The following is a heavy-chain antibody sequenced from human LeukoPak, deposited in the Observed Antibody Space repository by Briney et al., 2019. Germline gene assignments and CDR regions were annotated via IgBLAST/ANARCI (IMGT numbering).Heavy chain of an antibody. Sequence: GGSLRLSCAASGFTFSSYGMHWVRQAPGKGLEWVAVIWYDGSNKYYADSVKGRFTIPRDNSKNTLYLQMNSLRAEDTAVYYCAMGEYSSSAEYSQHWGQGTLVTVSS. J-gene: IGHJ1*01. CDR1: GFTFSSYG. V-gene: IGHV3-33*01. CDR2: IWYDGSNK. CDR3: AMGEYSSSAEYSQH. D-gene: IGHD6-13*01.